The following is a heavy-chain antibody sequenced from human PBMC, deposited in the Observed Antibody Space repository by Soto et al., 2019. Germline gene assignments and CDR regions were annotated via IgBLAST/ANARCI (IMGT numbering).Heavy chain of an antibody. CDR3: ARGQMATTLGNFDY. CDR1: GGSISSGGYY. Sequence: QVQLQESGPGLVKPSQTLSLTCTVSGGSISSGGYYWSWVRQHPGKGLERIGYIYYSGSTYYNPFLKSRVTISVDTSKNQFSLKLSSVTAADTAVYYCARGQMATTLGNFDYWGQGTLVTVSS. V-gene: IGHV4-31*03. CDR2: IYYSGST. J-gene: IGHJ4*02. D-gene: IGHD5-12*01.